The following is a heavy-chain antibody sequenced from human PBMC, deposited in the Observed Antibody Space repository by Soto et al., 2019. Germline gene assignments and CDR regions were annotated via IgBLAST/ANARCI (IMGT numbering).Heavy chain of an antibody. CDR3: ARDWRYCSGGSCRPNWFDP. D-gene: IGHD2-15*01. Sequence: PSETLSLTCTVSVGSISSYYWSWIRQPAGKGLEWIGRIYTSGSTNYNPSLKSRVTMSVDTSKNQFSLKLSSVTAADTAVYYCARDWRYCSGGSCRPNWFDPWGQGTLVTVSS. CDR2: IYTSGST. V-gene: IGHV4-4*07. CDR1: VGSISSYY. J-gene: IGHJ5*02.